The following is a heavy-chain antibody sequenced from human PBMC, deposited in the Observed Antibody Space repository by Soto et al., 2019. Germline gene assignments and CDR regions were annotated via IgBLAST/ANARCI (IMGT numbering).Heavy chain of an antibody. J-gene: IGHJ6*02. CDR3: ARDRGIAVAGTYYYYGMDV. CDR1: GGTFSSYA. CDR2: IIPIFGTA. D-gene: IGHD6-19*01. V-gene: IGHV1-69*01. Sequence: QVQLVQSGAEVKKPGSSVKVSCKASGGTFSSYAISWVRQAPGQGLEWMGGIIPIFGTANYAQKFQGRVTITADESTGTAYMELSSLRSEDTAVYYCARDRGIAVAGTYYYYGMDVWGQGTTVTVSS.